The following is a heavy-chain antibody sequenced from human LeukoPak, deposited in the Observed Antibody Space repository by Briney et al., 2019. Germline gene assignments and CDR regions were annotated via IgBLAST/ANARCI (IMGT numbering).Heavy chain of an antibody. V-gene: IGHV4-39*07. Sequence: KPSETLSLTCNVSGDAVINNHYYWGWIRQSPGKGLEWIANIFYSGALFSRGDTYYNPSLKSRVTISVDTSKNQFSLKVRSVTAADTAVYYCASWRGYRGYDYGFGYWGQGTLVTVSS. J-gene: IGHJ4*02. CDR1: GDAVINNHYY. CDR3: ASWRGYRGYDYGFGY. CDR2: IFYSGALFSRGDT. D-gene: IGHD5-12*01.